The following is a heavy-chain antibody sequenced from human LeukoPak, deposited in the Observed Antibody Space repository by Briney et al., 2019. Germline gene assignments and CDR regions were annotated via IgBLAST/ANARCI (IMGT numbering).Heavy chain of an antibody. Sequence: SETLSLTCTVSGGSISSGSYYWSWIRQPPGKGLEWIGRIYTSRSTNYNPSLKSRVTISVDTSKNQFSLKLSSVTAADTAVYYCARNYCSGGSCYAGYYYYGMDVWGQGTTVTVSS. J-gene: IGHJ6*02. CDR1: GGSISSGSYY. CDR3: ARNYCSGGSCYAGYYYYGMDV. CDR2: IYTSRST. D-gene: IGHD2-15*01. V-gene: IGHV4-61*02.